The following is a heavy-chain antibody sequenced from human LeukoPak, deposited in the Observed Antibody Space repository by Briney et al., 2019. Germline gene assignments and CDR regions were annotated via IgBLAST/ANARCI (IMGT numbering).Heavy chain of an antibody. V-gene: IGHV4-39*01. Sequence: SETLSLTCTVSGGSISSGTYYWGWIRQPPGKGLECIGTIYYSGSTSYNPSLKSRVTISVDTSKNQFSLELTSVTAADTAVYYCAGTYRLRRFDPWGQGTPVTVSS. CDR2: IYYSGST. D-gene: IGHD2-2*02. CDR1: GGSISSGTYY. J-gene: IGHJ5*02. CDR3: AGTYRLRRFDP.